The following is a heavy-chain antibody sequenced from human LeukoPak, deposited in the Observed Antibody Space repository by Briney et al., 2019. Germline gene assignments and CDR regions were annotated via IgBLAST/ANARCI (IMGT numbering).Heavy chain of an antibody. V-gene: IGHV3-66*01. D-gene: IGHD6-6*01. Sequence: GGSLRLSCVASGITFSAYYRNWVRQAPGKGLEWVSVISSGGSTSYADSVKGRSTISENNSKNTLYLQMNSRRAEDTALYYCARGWSSSSYFGYWGQGTLVTVSS. CDR2: ISSGGST. J-gene: IGHJ4*02. CDR3: ARGWSSSSYFGY. CDR1: GITFSAYY.